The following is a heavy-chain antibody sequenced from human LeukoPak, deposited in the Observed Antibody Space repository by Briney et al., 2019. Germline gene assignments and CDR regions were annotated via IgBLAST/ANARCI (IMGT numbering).Heavy chain of an antibody. J-gene: IGHJ3*02. V-gene: IGHV3-48*01. D-gene: IGHD3-22*01. Sequence: PGGSLRLSCAASGFTFSTYRMNWVRQAPGKGLEWVAYISSSSTTKYYADSVKGRFTISRDNSKNTLYLQMNSLRAEDTAVYYCAKGTYYYDSSGYYSHAFDIWGQGTMVTVSS. CDR2: ISSSSTTK. CDR3: AKGTYYYDSSGYYSHAFDI. CDR1: GFTFSTYR.